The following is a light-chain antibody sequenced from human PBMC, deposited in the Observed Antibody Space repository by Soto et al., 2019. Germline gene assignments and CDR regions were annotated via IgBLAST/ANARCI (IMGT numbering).Light chain of an antibody. V-gene: IGKV2-30*01. CDR3: MQGGPWPLT. J-gene: IGKJ4*01. CDR1: QSLVYSDGNTY. CDR2: EVS. Sequence: DVVLTQSPLSLPVTLGRPASISCRSSQSLVYSDGNTYLTWFQQRPGQSPRRLLFEVSKRHVGGPDGLSRRGSVTNFTLKMSKVHTEQVLVYYFMQGGPWPLTFGGRNKLDI.